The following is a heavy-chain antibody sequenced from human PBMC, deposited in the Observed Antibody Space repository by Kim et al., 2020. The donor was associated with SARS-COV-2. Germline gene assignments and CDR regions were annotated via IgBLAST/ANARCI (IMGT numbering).Heavy chain of an antibody. D-gene: IGHD7-27*01. CDR2: IKYDGSEK. J-gene: IGHJ4*02. CDR1: GFTFSNHG. V-gene: IGHV3-33*08. CDR3: TRENWGTCDY. Sequence: GGSLRLSCAASGFTFSNHGMKWIRQTPGKGLEWVAVIKYDGSEKYYADSVKGRFTISRDNAKGLLYLQMNSLGAEDTAVYYCTRENWGTCDYWGQGTLVTVSS.